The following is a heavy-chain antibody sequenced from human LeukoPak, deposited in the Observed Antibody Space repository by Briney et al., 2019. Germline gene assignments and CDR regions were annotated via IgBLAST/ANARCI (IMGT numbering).Heavy chain of an antibody. J-gene: IGHJ4*02. CDR1: GGSMSSYY. CDR2: IYYSGST. D-gene: IGHD5-24*01. Sequence: SETLSLTCTISGGSMSSYYWSWIRQPPGKGLECIGYIYYSGSTKYNPSLRSRVTISVDTSKNQFSLKLSSVTAADTAVYYCARGARAGYNLEPFDYWGQGTLVTVSS. V-gene: IGHV4-59*08. CDR3: ARGARAGYNLEPFDY.